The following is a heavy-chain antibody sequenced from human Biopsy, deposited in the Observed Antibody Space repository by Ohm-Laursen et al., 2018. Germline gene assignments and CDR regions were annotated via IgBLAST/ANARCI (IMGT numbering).Heavy chain of an antibody. CDR1: GSTFATYH. CDR2: ISPSGATT. J-gene: IGHJ6*02. CDR3: ARAGVGSDGTDSYYYGMDV. V-gene: IGHV1-46*01. D-gene: IGHD5-24*01. Sequence: GSSVKVSCKASGSTFATYHIHWVRQAPGQGLEWMGVISPSGATTSFSQKFQGRITITRDTSTGTVYMDLNSLGSEDTAVYYCARAGVGSDGTDSYYYGMDVWGPGTTVTVSS.